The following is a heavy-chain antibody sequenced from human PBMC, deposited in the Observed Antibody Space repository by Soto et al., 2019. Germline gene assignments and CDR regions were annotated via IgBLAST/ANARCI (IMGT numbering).Heavy chain of an antibody. CDR3: ARSWSGSTSGRVDV. D-gene: IGHD3-3*01. Sequence: EVQLVESGGGLVNPGRSLRLSCVASGFNFDDHVMNWVRQVPGKGLEWVGHINWNGYSIGYGCSVRGRFTISRDNAQNTLYLQMNSLRPEDTAVYYCARSWSGSTSGRVDVWGQGTTVTVSS. J-gene: IGHJ6*02. CDR2: INWNGYSI. CDR1: GFNFDDHV. V-gene: IGHV3-9*01.